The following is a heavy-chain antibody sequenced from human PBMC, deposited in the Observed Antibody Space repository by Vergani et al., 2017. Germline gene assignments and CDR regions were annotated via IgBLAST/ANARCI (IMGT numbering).Heavy chain of an antibody. CDR3: ARDWYSSRRIAFDI. V-gene: IGHV1-3*01. CDR2: INAGNGNT. Sequence: QVQLVQSGAEVKKPGASVKVSCKASGYTFTSYAMHWVRQAPGQRLEWMGWINAGNGNTKYSQKFQGRVTITRDTSAGTAYMELSSLRSEDTAVYYGARDWYSSRRIAFDIWGQGTMVTVSS. CDR1: GYTFTSYA. D-gene: IGHD6-19*01. J-gene: IGHJ3*02.